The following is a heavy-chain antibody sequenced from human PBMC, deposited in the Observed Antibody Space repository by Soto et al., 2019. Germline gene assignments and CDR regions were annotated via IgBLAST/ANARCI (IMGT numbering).Heavy chain of an antibody. CDR2: ISGSEDNI. CDR3: AKDLHWFAMDV. CDR1: GFPFSNYY. D-gene: IGHD3-10*01. Sequence: EVQLLESGGGLVQPGGSLRLSCVASGFPFSNYYMDWVRQAPGKGLEWVAVISGSEDNIHYADSVKGRFTISRDNSMNTLYLQMNSPRADDTAIYYCAKDLHWFAMDVWGQGTTVTVSS. J-gene: IGHJ6*02. V-gene: IGHV3-23*01.